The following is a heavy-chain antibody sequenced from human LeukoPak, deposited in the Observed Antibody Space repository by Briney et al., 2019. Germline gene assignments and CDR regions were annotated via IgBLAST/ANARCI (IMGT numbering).Heavy chain of an antibody. CDR2: IYYSGST. J-gene: IGHJ6*02. D-gene: IGHD6-19*01. CDR1: GGSISSSSYS. Sequence: PSETLSLTCTVSGGSISSSSYSWGWIRQPPGKGLEWIGSIYYSGSTYYNPSLKSRVTISVDTSKNPFSLKLSSVTAADTAVYYCARRMTIAVAGTRYYYYGMDVWGQGTTVTVSS. CDR3: ARRMTIAVAGTRYYYYGMDV. V-gene: IGHV4-39*01.